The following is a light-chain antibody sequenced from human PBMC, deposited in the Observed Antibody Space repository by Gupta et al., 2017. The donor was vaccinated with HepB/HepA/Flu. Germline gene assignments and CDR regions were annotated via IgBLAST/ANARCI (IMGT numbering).Light chain of an antibody. J-gene: IGLJ2*01. Sequence: SALTQPAAVSGTPGPSITISCTGTSSDVGGYNYVSWYQQHPGKAHKLMIYDVNNRPAGVASRFSVSKSGNTASLTISGRQEEDEADYYCRSVTSTYTVIFGGGTKLTVL. CDR3: RSVTSTYTVI. CDR1: SSDVGGYNY. CDR2: DVN. V-gene: IGLV2-14*01.